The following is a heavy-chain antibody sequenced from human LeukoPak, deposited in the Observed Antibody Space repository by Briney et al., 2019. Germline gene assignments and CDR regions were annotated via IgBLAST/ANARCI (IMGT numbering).Heavy chain of an antibody. CDR3: ARGGLEPVDY. Sequence: GGSLRLSCAASGFTFDDYAMHWVRQAPGKGLEWVSGISWNSGSIGYADSVKGRFTISRDNAKNSLYLQMNSLRAEDTALYYCARGGLEPVDYWGRGTLVAVSS. CDR1: GFTFDDYA. J-gene: IGHJ4*02. V-gene: IGHV3-9*01. CDR2: ISWNSGSI. D-gene: IGHD3-16*01.